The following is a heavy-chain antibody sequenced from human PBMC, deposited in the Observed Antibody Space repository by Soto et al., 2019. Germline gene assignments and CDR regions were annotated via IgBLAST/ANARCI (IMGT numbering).Heavy chain of an antibody. CDR1: GYTFTSYA. V-gene: IGHV1-3*01. CDR3: AGGIAVAGTGGYYFDY. Sequence: QVQLVQSGAEVKKPGASVKVSCKSSGYTFTSYAMHWVRQAPGQRLEWMGWINAGNGNTKYSQKFQGRVTITRDTSASTAYMELSSLRSEDTAVYYCAGGIAVAGTGGYYFDYWGQGTLVTVSS. J-gene: IGHJ4*02. CDR2: INAGNGNT. D-gene: IGHD6-19*01.